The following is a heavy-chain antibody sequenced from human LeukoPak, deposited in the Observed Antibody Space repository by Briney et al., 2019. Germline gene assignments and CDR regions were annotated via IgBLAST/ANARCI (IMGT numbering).Heavy chain of an antibody. CDR2: IIPIFGTA. V-gene: IGHV1-69*05. Sequence: SVKVSCKASGGTFSSYAISWVRQAPGQGLEWMGGIIPIFGTANYAQKFQGRVTITTDESTSTAYMKLSSLRSEDTAVYYCARDSGRYCSSTSCPFDYWGQGTLVTVSS. CDR3: ARDSGRYCSSTSCPFDY. D-gene: IGHD2-2*01. CDR1: GGTFSSYA. J-gene: IGHJ4*02.